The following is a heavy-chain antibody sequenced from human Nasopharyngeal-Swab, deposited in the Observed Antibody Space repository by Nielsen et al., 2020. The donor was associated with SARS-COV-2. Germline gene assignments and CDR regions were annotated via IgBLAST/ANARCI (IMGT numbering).Heavy chain of an antibody. J-gene: IGHJ4*02. CDR1: GFTFSSYW. V-gene: IGHV3-74*01. D-gene: IGHD5-18*01. Sequence: GGSLRLSCAASGFTFSSYWMHWVGQAPGKGLVWVSRINSDGSSTSYADSVKGRFTISRDNAKNTLYLQMNSLRAEDTAVYYCARVPGYSYGFDYWGQGTLVTVSS. CDR2: INSDGSST. CDR3: ARVPGYSYGFDY.